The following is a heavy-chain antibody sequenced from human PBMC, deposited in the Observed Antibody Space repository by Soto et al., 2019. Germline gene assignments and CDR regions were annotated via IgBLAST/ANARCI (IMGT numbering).Heavy chain of an antibody. CDR3: ARGGHVVVVTAALDY. D-gene: IGHD2-21*02. J-gene: IGHJ4*02. V-gene: IGHV1-46*01. CDR1: GDTFTDYY. Sequence: QVQLMQSGAEVKKPGASVKVSCKASGDTFTDYYIHWVRQAPGQGLEWMGTVNPSGGHTTYAQHFLGRVTMTRDTSTRPLYMELTSLTSEDTAVYYCARGGHVVVVTAALDYWGQGTLVTVSS. CDR2: VNPSGGHT.